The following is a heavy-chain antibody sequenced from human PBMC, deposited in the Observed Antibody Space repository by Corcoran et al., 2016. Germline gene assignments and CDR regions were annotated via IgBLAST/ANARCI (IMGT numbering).Heavy chain of an antibody. V-gene: IGHV1-18*01. CDR1: GYTFTSYG. Sequence: QVQLVQSGAEVKKPGASVKVSCKASGYTFTSYGISWVRQAPGQGLEWMGWISAYNGNTNYAQKLQGRVTMTTDTSTSTAYMELRSLRSDDTAVYYCAVNGPLKYYDSSGQGWFDPWGQGTLVTVSS. J-gene: IGHJ5*02. CDR3: AVNGPLKYYDSSGQGWFDP. CDR2: ISAYNGNT. D-gene: IGHD3-22*01.